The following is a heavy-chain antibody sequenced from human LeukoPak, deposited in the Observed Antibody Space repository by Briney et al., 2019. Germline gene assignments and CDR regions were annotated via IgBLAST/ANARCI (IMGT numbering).Heavy chain of an antibody. J-gene: IGHJ1*01. CDR2: MYHSGST. D-gene: IGHD6-6*01. CDR3: ARDRMDSSSSEYFQH. CDR1: GGSISSGGYY. V-gene: IGHV4-30-2*01. Sequence: SQTLSLTCTVSGGSISSGGYYWSWIRQPPGKGLEWIGYMYHSGSTYYNPSLKSRVTISVDRSKNQFSLKLSSVTAADTAVYYCARDRMDSSSSEYFQHWGQGTLVTVSS.